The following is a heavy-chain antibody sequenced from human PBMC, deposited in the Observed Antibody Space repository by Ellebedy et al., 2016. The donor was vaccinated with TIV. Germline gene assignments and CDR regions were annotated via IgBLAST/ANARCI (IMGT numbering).Heavy chain of an antibody. V-gene: IGHV3-23*01. CDR1: RITFNRYT. J-gene: IGHJ3*02. Sequence: PGGSLRLSCVVSRITFNRYTMSCVGQAPGSGMEWVASFGPSDGRTLYSDSVKGRFSISRDNSKNTLYLQMNSLRVEDTAVYHCAKHYDSEAFDIWGQGTMVTVS. CDR2: FGPSDGRT. CDR3: AKHYDSEAFDI. D-gene: IGHD3-3*01.